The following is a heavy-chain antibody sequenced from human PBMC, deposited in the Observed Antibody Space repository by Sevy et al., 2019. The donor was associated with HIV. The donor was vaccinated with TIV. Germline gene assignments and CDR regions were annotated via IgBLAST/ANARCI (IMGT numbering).Heavy chain of an antibody. CDR3: TRRCSSTSCYGNWFDP. V-gene: IGHV3-73*01. CDR1: GFTFSGSA. CDR2: IRSKANSYAT. Sequence: GGSLRLSCAASGFTFSGSAMHWVRQASGKGLEWVGRIRSKANSYATAYAASVKGRFTISRDDSKNTAYLQMNSLKTEDTAVYYCTRRCSSTSCYGNWFDPWGQGTLVTVSS. D-gene: IGHD2-2*01. J-gene: IGHJ5*02.